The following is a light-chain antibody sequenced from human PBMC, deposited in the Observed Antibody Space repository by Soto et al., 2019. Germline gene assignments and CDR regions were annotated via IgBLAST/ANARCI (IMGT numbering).Light chain of an antibody. Sequence: AIQMTQSPSSLSASVGDRFTMTCRASQGIRDELGWYQQKAGKAPNLLISAASRLQSGVPSRFSGRGSGTDFTLTISSLQPEDFATYYCLQDYDYPRTFGQGTKVDIK. CDR1: QGIRDE. CDR3: LQDYDYPRT. V-gene: IGKV1-6*01. CDR2: AAS. J-gene: IGKJ1*01.